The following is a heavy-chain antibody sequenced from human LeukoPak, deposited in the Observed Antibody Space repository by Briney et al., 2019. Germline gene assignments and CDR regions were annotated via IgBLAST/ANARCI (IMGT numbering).Heavy chain of an antibody. CDR3: AKDYCSGGSCYGIDY. Sequence: GGSLRLSCAASGFTFDDYAMRWVRQAPGKGLEWVSGISWNSGSIGYADSVKGRFTISRDNAKNSLYLQMNSLRAEDTALYYCAKDYCSGGSCYGIDYWGQGTLVTVSS. CDR2: ISWNSGSI. D-gene: IGHD2-15*01. J-gene: IGHJ4*02. CDR1: GFTFDDYA. V-gene: IGHV3-9*01.